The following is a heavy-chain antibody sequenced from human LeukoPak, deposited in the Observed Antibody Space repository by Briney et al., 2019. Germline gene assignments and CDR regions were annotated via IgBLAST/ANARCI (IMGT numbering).Heavy chain of an antibody. D-gene: IGHD6-19*01. CDR2: ISWNSGSI. Sequence: GGSLRLSCAASGFTFDDYAMHWVRQAPGKGLEWVSGISWNSGSIGYADSVKGRFTISRDNAKNSLYLQMNSLRAEDTALYYCAKGVYSSGWYYFDHWGQGTLVTVSS. CDR3: AKGVYSSGWYYFDH. V-gene: IGHV3-9*01. CDR1: GFTFDDYA. J-gene: IGHJ4*02.